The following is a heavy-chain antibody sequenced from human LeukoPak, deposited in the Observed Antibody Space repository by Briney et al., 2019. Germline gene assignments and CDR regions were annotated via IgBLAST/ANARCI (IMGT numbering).Heavy chain of an antibody. J-gene: IGHJ4*02. CDR3: ARTQSRGVTSAWYAPFDY. Sequence: GGSLRLSCAASAFIFSSYGMHWVRQAPGKGLEWVAFIRFDGSDEYYADSMKGRFTISRDNAKNSLYLQMNSLRAEDTAVYFCARTQSRGVTSAWYAPFDYWGQGTLVTVSS. V-gene: IGHV3-30*02. D-gene: IGHD6-19*01. CDR2: IRFDGSDE. CDR1: AFIFSSYG.